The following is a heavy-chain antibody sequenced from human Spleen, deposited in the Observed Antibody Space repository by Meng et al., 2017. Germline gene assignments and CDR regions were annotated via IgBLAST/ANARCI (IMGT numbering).Heavy chain of an antibody. Sequence: GESLKISCAASGFTVSNNYMSWVRQAPGKGLEWVSHLYSGGSTYYADSVKGRFTISRDNAKNSLYLQMNSLRAEDTALYYCAKVGERNDYWGQGTLVTVSS. CDR1: GFTVSNNY. V-gene: IGHV3-53*05. D-gene: IGHD3-3*01. CDR2: LYSGGST. CDR3: AKVGERNDY. J-gene: IGHJ4*02.